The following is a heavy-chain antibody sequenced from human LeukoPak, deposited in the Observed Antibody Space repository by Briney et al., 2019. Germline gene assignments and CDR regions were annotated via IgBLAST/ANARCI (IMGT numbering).Heavy chain of an antibody. D-gene: IGHD3-22*01. CDR1: GFTFSNAW. CDR3: TTLKIDNYYYYYMDV. Sequence: GGSLRLSCAASGFTFSNAWMSWVRQAPGKGLEWVGRIKSKTDGGTTDYAAPVKGRFTISRDDSKNTLYLQMNSLKTEDTAVYYCTTLKIDNYYYYYMDVWGKGTTVTVSS. V-gene: IGHV3-15*01. CDR2: IKSKTDGGTT. J-gene: IGHJ6*03.